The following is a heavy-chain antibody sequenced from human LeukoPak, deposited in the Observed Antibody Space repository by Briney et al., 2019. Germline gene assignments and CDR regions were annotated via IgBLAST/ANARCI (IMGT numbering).Heavy chain of an antibody. CDR1: GFAFSNYS. V-gene: IGHV3-48*04. Sequence: PGGSLRLSCAASGFAFSNYSMNWVRQAPGKGLEWLSYISRSSRVIHFADSVKGRFTISRDNAKNSLYLQMNSLRAEDAAVYYCARDIPPGVYSSSWYGDYWGQGTLVTVSS. CDR3: ARDIPPGVYSSSWYGDY. D-gene: IGHD6-13*01. J-gene: IGHJ4*02. CDR2: ISRSSRVI.